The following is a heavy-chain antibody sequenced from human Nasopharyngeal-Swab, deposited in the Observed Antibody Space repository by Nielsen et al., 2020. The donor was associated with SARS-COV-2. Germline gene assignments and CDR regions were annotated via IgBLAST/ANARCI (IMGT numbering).Heavy chain of an antibody. CDR2: IRYDGSNK. CDR3: ARIRYYDFWSGYYN. Sequence: GESLKISCAASGFTFSSYGMHWVRQAPGKGLEWVAFIRYDGSNKYYADSVKGRFTISRDNAKNSLYLQMNSLRDEDTAVYYCARIRYYDFWSGYYNWGQGTLVTVSS. J-gene: IGHJ4*02. D-gene: IGHD3-3*01. V-gene: IGHV3-30*02. CDR1: GFTFSSYG.